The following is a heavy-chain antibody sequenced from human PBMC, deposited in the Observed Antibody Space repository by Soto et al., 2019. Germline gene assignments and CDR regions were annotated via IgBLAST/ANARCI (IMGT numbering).Heavy chain of an antibody. V-gene: IGHV3-66*01. CDR1: GFTVSSNY. CDR2: IYSGGST. D-gene: IGHD3-10*01. Sequence: GGSLRLSCAASGFTVSSNYMSWVRQAPGKGLEWVSVIYSGGSTYYADSVKGRFTISRDNSKNTLYLQMNSLRAEDTAVYYCARDPHYYGSGSYASWGQGTLVTVSS. CDR3: ARDPHYYGSGSYAS. J-gene: IGHJ5*02.